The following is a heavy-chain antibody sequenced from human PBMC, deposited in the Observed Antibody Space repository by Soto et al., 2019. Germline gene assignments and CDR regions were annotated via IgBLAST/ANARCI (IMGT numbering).Heavy chain of an antibody. J-gene: IGHJ3*02. V-gene: IGHV3-15*01. CDR1: RFNFGNAS. CDR3: TTDKSPPRIVVYAFDI. CDR2: IKSKTDGGTT. D-gene: IGHD2-15*01. Sequence: GGSLRLSRATSRFNFGNASISRVPPAPGKGLEWVGRIKSKTDGGTTDYAAPVKGRFTISRDDSKNTLYLQMNSLKTEDTAVYYCTTDKSPPRIVVYAFDIWGQGTMVTVSS.